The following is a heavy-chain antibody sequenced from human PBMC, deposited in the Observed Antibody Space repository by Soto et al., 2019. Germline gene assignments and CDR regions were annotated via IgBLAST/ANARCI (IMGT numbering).Heavy chain of an antibody. CDR1: GFTFSSYG. Sequence: QTGGSLRLSCAASGFTFSSYGMHWVRQAPGKGLEWVAVISYDGSNKYYGDSVKGRFTISRDNSKNTLYLQMNSLRAEDTAVYYCAKVHCSSTSCYPNYYYYYGMDVWGQGTTVTVSS. V-gene: IGHV3-30*18. CDR2: ISYDGSNK. D-gene: IGHD2-2*01. CDR3: AKVHCSSTSCYPNYYYYYGMDV. J-gene: IGHJ6*02.